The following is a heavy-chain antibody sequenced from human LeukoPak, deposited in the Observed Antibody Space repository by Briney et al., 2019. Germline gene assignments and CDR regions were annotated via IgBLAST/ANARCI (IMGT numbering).Heavy chain of an antibody. CDR1: GGSISSGDYY. V-gene: IGHV4-30-4*01. CDR2: IYYSGST. CDR3: ASAPSEDTYYFDY. J-gene: IGHJ4*02. Sequence: SETLSLTCTVSGGSISSGDYYWSWIRQPPGKGPEWIGYIYYSGSTYYNPSLKSRVTISVDTSKNQFSLKLSSVTAADTAVYYCASAPSEDTYYFDYWGQGTLVTVSS.